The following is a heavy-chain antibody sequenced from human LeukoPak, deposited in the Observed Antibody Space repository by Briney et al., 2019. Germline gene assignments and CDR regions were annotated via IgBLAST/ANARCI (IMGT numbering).Heavy chain of an antibody. CDR2: INPNSGGT. V-gene: IGHV1-2*02. D-gene: IGHD3-10*01. CDR1: RYTFTGYY. J-gene: IGHJ4*02. CDR3: ASKTGGSGSPFDY. Sequence: ASVKVSCKASRYTFTGYYIHWLRQAPGQGLEWMGWINPNSGGTNFAQKFQGRVTMTRDTSISTAYMELSRLRSDDTAVYYCASKTGGSGSPFDYWGQGTLVTVSS.